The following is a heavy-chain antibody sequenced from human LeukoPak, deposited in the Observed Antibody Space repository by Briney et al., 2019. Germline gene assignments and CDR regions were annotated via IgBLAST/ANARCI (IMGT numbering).Heavy chain of an antibody. CDR1: GFTVSSNY. D-gene: IGHD6-13*01. J-gene: IGHJ4*02. CDR3: AKDRAKLGTFDY. V-gene: IGHV3-53*05. CDR2: IYSGGST. Sequence: GGSLRLSCAASGFTVSSNYMSWVRQAPGKGLEWVSVIYSGGSTYYADSVKGRFTISRDNSKNTLYLQMNNLRAEDTAVYYCAKDRAKLGTFDYWGQGTLVTVSS.